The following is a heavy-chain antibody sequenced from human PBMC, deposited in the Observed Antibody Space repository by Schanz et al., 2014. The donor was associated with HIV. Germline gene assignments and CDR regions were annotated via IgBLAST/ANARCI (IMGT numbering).Heavy chain of an antibody. Sequence: EVQLVESGGGLVKLGGSLRLSCAASEFTLRNAWMNWVCQAPGKGLEWVGRIKSKIDGGTTDYAAPVKGRFTISRDDSKNTLYVQMNRLKTEDTAMYFCTTDNEPYVYWGQGTLVTVSS. CDR2: IKSKIDGGTT. CDR1: EFTLRNAW. J-gene: IGHJ4*02. D-gene: IGHD1-1*01. CDR3: TTDNEPYVY. V-gene: IGHV3-15*01.